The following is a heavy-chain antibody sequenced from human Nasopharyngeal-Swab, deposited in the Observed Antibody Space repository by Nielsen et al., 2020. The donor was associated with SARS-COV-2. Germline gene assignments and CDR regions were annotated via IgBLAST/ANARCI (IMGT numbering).Heavy chain of an antibody. Sequence: GESLKISCAASGFTFSSYGMHWVRQAPGKGPEWVAVISYDGSNKYYADSVKGRLTISRDNSKNTLYLQMNSLRAEDTAVYYCAKDGDGGSNDGQPRYCSGGSCYYYYYGMDVWGQGTTVTVSS. CDR3: AKDGDGGSNDGQPRYCSGGSCYYYYYGMDV. CDR2: ISYDGSNK. CDR1: GFTFSSYG. V-gene: IGHV3-30*18. J-gene: IGHJ6*02. D-gene: IGHD2-15*01.